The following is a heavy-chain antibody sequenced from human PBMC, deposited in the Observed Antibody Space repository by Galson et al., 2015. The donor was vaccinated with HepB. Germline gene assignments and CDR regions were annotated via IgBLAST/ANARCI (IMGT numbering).Heavy chain of an antibody. CDR2: ISNSGSLM. J-gene: IGHJ4*02. Sequence: SLRLSCAVSGFTFSDHYMNWIRQAPGKGLEWISHISNSGSLMYHSDSVKGRFTISRDNAKNSLYLQMTSLRADDTAVYYCARATPYYYDSRPDYFDYWGQRTLVTVSS. CDR3: ARATPYYYDSRPDYFDY. D-gene: IGHD3-22*01. CDR1: GFTFSDHY. V-gene: IGHV3-11*01.